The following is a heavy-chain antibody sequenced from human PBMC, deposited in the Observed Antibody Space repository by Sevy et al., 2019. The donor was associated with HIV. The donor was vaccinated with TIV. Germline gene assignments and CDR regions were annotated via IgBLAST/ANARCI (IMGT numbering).Heavy chain of an antibody. CDR2: IYYRGST. Sequence: SETLSLTCTVSGGSISSYYWNWIRQSPGKGLEWIGYIYYRGSTNYNPSLKSRVTISIDTSKNQFSLNLTSVSAADTAVYYCARGLYSGADSPPFDIWGQGTMVTVSS. V-gene: IGHV4-59*01. J-gene: IGHJ3*02. CDR1: GGSISSYY. D-gene: IGHD2-2*02. CDR3: ARGLYSGADSPPFDI.